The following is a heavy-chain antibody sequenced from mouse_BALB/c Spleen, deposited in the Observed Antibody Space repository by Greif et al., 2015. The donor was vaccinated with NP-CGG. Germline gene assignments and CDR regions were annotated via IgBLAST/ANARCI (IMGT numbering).Heavy chain of an antibody. J-gene: IGHJ1*01. V-gene: IGHV7-3*02. D-gene: IGHD2-1*01. CDR1: GFTFTDYY. CDR2: IRNKANGYTT. CDR3: ARATYGNYWYFDV. Sequence: EVQLVESGGGLVQPGVSLRLSCATSGFTFTDYYMSWVRQPPGKALEWLGFIRNKANGYTTEYSASVKGRFTISRDNSQSILYLQMNTLRAEDSATYYCARATYGNYWYFDVWGAGTTVTVSS.